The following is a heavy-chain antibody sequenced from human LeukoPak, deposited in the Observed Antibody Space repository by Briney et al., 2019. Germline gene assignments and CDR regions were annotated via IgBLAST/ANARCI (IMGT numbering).Heavy chain of an antibody. J-gene: IGHJ6*02. D-gene: IGHD6-13*01. CDR2: IYYSGST. V-gene: IGHV4-61*01. CDR3: ARSSRLVYYGMDV. Sequence: PSETLSLTCTVSGGSVSSGSYYWSWIRQPPGKGLEWIGYIYYSGSTNYNPSLKSRVTISVDRSKNQFSLKLSSVTAADTAVYYCARSSRLVYYGMDVWGQGTTVTVSS. CDR1: GGSVSSGSYY.